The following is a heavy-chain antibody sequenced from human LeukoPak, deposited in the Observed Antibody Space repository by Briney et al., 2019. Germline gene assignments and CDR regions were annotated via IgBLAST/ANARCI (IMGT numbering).Heavy chain of an antibody. D-gene: IGHD3-16*01. V-gene: IGHV1-18*04. CDR3: ARGGRLGELFSPDY. J-gene: IGHJ4*02. CDR2: ISTYNGNT. CDR1: GYTFTSYG. Sequence: VASVKVSCKVSGYTFTSYGITWVRQAPGQGLEWMGWISTYNGNTNYAQNLQGRVTMTTDTSTSTAYMELRSLRSDDTAVYYCARGGRLGELFSPDYWGQGTLVTVSS.